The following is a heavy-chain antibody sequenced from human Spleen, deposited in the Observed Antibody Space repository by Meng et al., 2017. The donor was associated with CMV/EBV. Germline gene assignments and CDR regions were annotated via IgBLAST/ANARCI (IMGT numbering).Heavy chain of an antibody. CDR3: ARDHNWGPDH. J-gene: IGHJ4*02. CDR1: GYSFADYN. Sequence: ASVKVSCKASGYSFADYNIHWFRQAPGQGLEWMGWINPNSGGTNYARNFQDRVTLTRDTSINTAYMVLSRLTSGDTAVYYCARDHNWGPDHWGQGTLVTVSS. V-gene: IGHV1-2*02. CDR2: INPNSGGT. D-gene: IGHD1-1*01.